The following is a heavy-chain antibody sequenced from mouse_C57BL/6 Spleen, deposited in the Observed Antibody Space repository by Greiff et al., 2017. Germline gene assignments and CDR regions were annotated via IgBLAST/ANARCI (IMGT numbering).Heavy chain of an antibody. D-gene: IGHD1-1*01. CDR2: IRNKANGDTT. J-gene: IGHJ2*01. CDR3: ARYYYGSGDY. V-gene: IGHV7-3*01. Sequence: EVKLMESGGGLVQPGGSLSLSCAASGFTFTDYYMSWVRQPPGKALEWLGFIRNKANGDTTEYSASVKGRFTISRDNSQSILYLQMNALRAEDSATYYCARYYYGSGDYWGQGTTLTVSS. CDR1: GFTFTDYY.